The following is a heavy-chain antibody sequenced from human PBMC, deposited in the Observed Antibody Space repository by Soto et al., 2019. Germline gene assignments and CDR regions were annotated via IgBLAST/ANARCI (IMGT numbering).Heavy chain of an antibody. V-gene: IGHV1-18*04. CDR1: GYTFTSYG. J-gene: IGHJ6*02. CDR3: ARKGFLYDFWSGYWVMDV. D-gene: IGHD3-3*01. Sequence: ASVKVSCKASGYTFTSYGISWVRQAPGQGLEWMGWISAYNGNTNYAQKLQGRVTMTTDTSTSTAYMELRSLRSDDTAVYYCARKGFLYDFWSGYWVMDVWGQGTTVTVSS. CDR2: ISAYNGNT.